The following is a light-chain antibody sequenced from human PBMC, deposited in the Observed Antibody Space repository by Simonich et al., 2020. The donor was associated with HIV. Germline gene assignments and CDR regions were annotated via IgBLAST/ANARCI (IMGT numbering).Light chain of an antibody. J-gene: IGLJ3*02. V-gene: IGLV6-57*03. CDR3: QSYDSSNQGV. Sequence: FMLTQPHSVSESPGKTVTLSCTRSSGSIASNYVQWHQHRPGRAPTTVIYEDNQRPSGVPDRFSGSIDSSSNSASLTIAGLKTEDEADYYCQSYDSSNQGVFGGGTKLTVL. CDR2: EDN. CDR1: SGSIASNY.